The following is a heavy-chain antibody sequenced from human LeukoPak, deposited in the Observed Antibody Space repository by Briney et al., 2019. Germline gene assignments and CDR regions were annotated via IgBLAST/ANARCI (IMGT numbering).Heavy chain of an antibody. CDR3: ANNWNLDY. CDR1: GFTFSIYA. Sequence: TGGSLRLSCAASGFTFSIYAMSWVRQAPGKGLEWVSAISNSGDRTYYAESVKGRFTISRDNSKNTVYLQLNSLRAEDTAIYYCANNWNLDYWGQGTLVTVSS. V-gene: IGHV3-23*01. D-gene: IGHD1-20*01. CDR2: ISNSGDRT. J-gene: IGHJ4*02.